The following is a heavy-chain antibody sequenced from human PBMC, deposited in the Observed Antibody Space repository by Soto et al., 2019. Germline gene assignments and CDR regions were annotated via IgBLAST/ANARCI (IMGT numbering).Heavy chain of an antibody. CDR3: ARDREGDILTGSYFDY. CDR1: GGSISSGDYY. Sequence: QVQLQESGPGLVKPSQTLSLTCTVSGGSISSGDYYWSWIRQHPGKGLEWIGYIYYSGSTYYNPSLKSRVTISVDTSKNQFSLKVSSVTAADTAVYYCARDREGDILTGSYFDYWGQGTLVTVSS. J-gene: IGHJ4*02. D-gene: IGHD3-9*01. CDR2: IYYSGST. V-gene: IGHV4-31*03.